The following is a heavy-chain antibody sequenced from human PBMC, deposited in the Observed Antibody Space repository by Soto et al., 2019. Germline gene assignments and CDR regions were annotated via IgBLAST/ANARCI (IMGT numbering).Heavy chain of an antibody. Sequence: PGEALKISCKGSGYTFTRNWIGSVRQMPGKGLEWMGIIFPIDSDTRYSPSSQGQVTISADNSISTAYLQWSSLKASDTAIYYCATPGGRDFNAFDVWGQGTMVTVS. CDR2: IFPIDSDT. J-gene: IGHJ3*01. CDR1: GYTFTRNW. CDR3: ATPGGRDFNAFDV. D-gene: IGHD2-21*02. V-gene: IGHV5-51*01.